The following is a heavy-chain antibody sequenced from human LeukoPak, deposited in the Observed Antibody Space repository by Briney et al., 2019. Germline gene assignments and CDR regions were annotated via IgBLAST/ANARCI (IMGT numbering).Heavy chain of an antibody. CDR2: IYWDDDK. CDR3: AHIPIWGAALLGFDY. CDR1: GFSLSTSGVA. V-gene: IGHV2-5*02. J-gene: IGHJ4*02. D-gene: IGHD3-16*01. Sequence: TLVNPTQTLTLTCTFSGFSLSTSGVAVGWIRQPPGKALDWLALIYWDDDKRYSPSLKSRLTITKDTSKNQVVLTMTNMDPVNTPTFYWAHIPIWGAALLGFDYGGKETRAT.